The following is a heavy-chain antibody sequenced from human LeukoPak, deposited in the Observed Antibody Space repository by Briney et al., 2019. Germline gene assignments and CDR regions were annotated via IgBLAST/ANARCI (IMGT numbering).Heavy chain of an antibody. CDR1: GFTFYTDA. V-gene: IGHV3-23*01. CDR3: ARDSSGWSKNY. CDR2: ISGSGSDT. J-gene: IGHJ4*02. D-gene: IGHD6-19*01. Sequence: GGSLRPSCAASGFTFYTDAMTWVRQAPGKGLQWVSAISGSGSDTYYEDSVKGRFTISRDNSKNMMYLQMNSLRAEDTAVYYCARDSSGWSKNYWGQGTLVTVSS.